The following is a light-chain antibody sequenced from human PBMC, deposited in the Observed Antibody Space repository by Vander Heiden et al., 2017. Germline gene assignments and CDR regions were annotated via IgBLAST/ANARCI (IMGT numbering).Light chain of an antibody. CDR1: SSDVGAYDY. CDR2: EVT. V-gene: IGLV2-8*01. J-gene: IGLJ3*02. CDR3: SSYAGSNNLV. Sequence: QSALTQPPSASGSPGQSVTISCTGTSSDVGAYDYVTWYQQHPGKAPNLMIYEVTQRPSGVPDRFSGSKSGNTASLTVSGLQAEDEADYFCSSYAGSNNLVFGGGTKLTVV.